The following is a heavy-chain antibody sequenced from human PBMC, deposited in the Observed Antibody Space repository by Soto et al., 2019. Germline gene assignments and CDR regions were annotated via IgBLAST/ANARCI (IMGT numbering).Heavy chain of an antibody. CDR1: GDSITSNSYF. CDR2: IYYSGTT. Sequence: SETLSLTCTVSGDSITSNSYFWAWIRQPPGKGLEWIGSIYYSGTTYYNPSLKSRVTISVDRSKNQFSLKLSSVTAADTAVYYCARSNYDILTGYPSYGMDVWGQGTTVTVSS. D-gene: IGHD3-9*01. V-gene: IGHV4-39*01. J-gene: IGHJ6*02. CDR3: ARSNYDILTGYPSYGMDV.